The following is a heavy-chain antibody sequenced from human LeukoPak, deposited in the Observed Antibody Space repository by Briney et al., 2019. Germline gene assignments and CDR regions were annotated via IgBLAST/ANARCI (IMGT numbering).Heavy chain of an antibody. CDR2: IGLVGDT. J-gene: IGHJ6*02. V-gene: IGHV3-13*01. CDR3: LRDYHGMDV. D-gene: IGHD3-16*02. Sequence: GGSLRLSCAASGFTVSEYDMHWVRQATGKGLEWVSAIGLVGDTYYLGSVKGRFTMSRDNANNKVHLQMNSLRDGDTGVYYCLRDYHGMDVWGQGTTVIVSS. CDR1: GFTVSEYD.